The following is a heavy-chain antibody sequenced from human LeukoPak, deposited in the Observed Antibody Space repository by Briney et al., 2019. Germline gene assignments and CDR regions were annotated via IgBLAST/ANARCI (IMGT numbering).Heavy chain of an antibody. Sequence: SETLSLTCTVSGGSISHNYWSWIRQPPGRGLEWIGYIYYSGSTTYNPSLKSRVTISVDPSKNQFSLKLSSVTAADTAVYYCARTGGYSYGYFDYWGQGTLVTVSS. CDR3: ARTGGYSYGYFDY. V-gene: IGHV4-59*08. D-gene: IGHD5-18*01. CDR2: IYYSGST. J-gene: IGHJ4*02. CDR1: GGSISHNY.